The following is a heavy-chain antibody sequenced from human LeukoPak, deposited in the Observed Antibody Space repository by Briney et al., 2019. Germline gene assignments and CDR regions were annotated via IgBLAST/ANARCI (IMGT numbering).Heavy chain of an antibody. V-gene: IGHV3-66*01. D-gene: IGHD3-22*01. CDR1: GFTVSNNY. CDR3: ARAPRYHYDSSGYYSGYYFDY. Sequence: GGSLRLSCAASGFTVSNNYMSWVRQAPGKGLEWVSVFYSGGSTHYAGSVKGRFTISRDKSKNTVDLQMNSLRAEDTAFYYCARAPRYHYDSSGYYSGYYFDYWGQGTLVTVSS. CDR2: FYSGGST. J-gene: IGHJ4*02.